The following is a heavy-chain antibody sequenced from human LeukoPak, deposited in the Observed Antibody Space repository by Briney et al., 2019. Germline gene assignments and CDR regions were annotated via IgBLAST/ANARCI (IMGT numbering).Heavy chain of an antibody. CDR3: ARRVVVTAQTLDAFDI. Sequence: ASVKVSCKASGYTFTSYGISWVRQAPGQGLEWMGWISAYNGNTNYAQKLQGRVTMTTDTSTSTAYMELRSLRSDDTAVYYCARRVVVTAQTLDAFDIWGQGTMVTVSS. CDR1: GYTFTSYG. D-gene: IGHD2-21*02. V-gene: IGHV1-18*01. J-gene: IGHJ3*02. CDR2: ISAYNGNT.